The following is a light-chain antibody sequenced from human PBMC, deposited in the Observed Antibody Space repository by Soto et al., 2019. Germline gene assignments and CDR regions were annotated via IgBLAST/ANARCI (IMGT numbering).Light chain of an antibody. Sequence: DIVMTQSPDSMAVSLGERATINCKSSQSVLYSPNNKNYLAWYQHKPGQPPKMLIYWASIRESGVPDRFSGSGSGTDFTLTISSLQPEDVATYYCQQANSFPITLGQGTRLEIK. CDR3: QQANSFPIT. CDR2: WAS. J-gene: IGKJ5*01. CDR1: QSVLYSPNNKNY. V-gene: IGKV4-1*01.